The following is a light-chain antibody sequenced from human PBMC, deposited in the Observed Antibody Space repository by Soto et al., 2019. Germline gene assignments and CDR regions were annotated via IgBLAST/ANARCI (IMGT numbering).Light chain of an antibody. J-gene: IGKJ1*01. V-gene: IGKV1-39*01. CDR2: AAF. Sequence: DIQMTQSPSSLSASVGDRVTITCRASQSISSYLNWYQQKPGKAPNLLIHAAFNLQSGVPSRFSGSGSGTDFTLTISSLQPGDFATYYCQQYNSYSWTFGQGTKVDI. CDR1: QSISSY. CDR3: QQYNSYSWT.